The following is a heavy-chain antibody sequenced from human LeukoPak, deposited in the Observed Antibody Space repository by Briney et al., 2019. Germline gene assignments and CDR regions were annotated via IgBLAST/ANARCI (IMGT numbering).Heavy chain of an antibody. Sequence: HTGGSLRLSCAASGFSFSSYAMSWVRQAPGRGLEWVSAISGSGGITYYADSVKGRFTISRDSAKNSLYLQMNSLRDEDTAVYYCARDWYSDSGSRILIDYWGQGTPVIVSS. J-gene: IGHJ4*02. D-gene: IGHD3-10*01. CDR2: ISGSGGIT. V-gene: IGHV3-23*01. CDR1: GFSFSSYA. CDR3: ARDWYSDSGSRILIDY.